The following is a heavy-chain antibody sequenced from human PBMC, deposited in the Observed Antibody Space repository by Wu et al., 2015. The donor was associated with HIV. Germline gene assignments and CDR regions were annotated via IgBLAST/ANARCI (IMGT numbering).Heavy chain of an antibody. CDR3: ARDPPSPSIYYDSSGYYYGFDY. J-gene: IGHJ4*02. CDR2: MNPNSGNT. D-gene: IGHD3-22*01. CDR1: GYTFTSYD. Sequence: QVQLVQSGAEVKKPGASVKVSCKASGYTFTSYDINWVRQATGQGLEWMGWMNPNSGNTGYAQKFQGRVTMTRNTSISTAYMELSSLRSEDTAVYYCARDPPSPSIYYDSSGYYYGFDYWGQGTLVTVSS. V-gene: IGHV1-8*01.